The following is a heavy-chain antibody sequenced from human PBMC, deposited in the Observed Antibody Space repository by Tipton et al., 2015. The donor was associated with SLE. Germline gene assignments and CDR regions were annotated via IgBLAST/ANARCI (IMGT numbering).Heavy chain of an antibody. CDR2: IKQDGSEK. J-gene: IGHJ4*02. Sequence: SLRLSCVASGFTFSSYWMSWVRQSPGKGLEWVANIKQDGSEKYYVGSVKGRFTISRNNAKNSLYLQMRSRRAEDTAVYFCARKGFSGDNCYSDYWGQGTLVTVSS. V-gene: IGHV3-7*01. CDR3: ARKGFSGDNCYSDY. CDR1: GFTFSSYW. D-gene: IGHD2-21*02.